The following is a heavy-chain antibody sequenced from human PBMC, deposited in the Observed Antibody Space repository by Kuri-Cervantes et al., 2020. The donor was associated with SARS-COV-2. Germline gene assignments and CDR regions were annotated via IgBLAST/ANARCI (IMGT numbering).Heavy chain of an antibody. CDR1: GFTFSSYA. D-gene: IGHD6-13*01. CDR2: IWYDGSNK. CDR3: ARDMPFGSSWYADNWFDP. Sequence: GESLKISCAASGFTFSSYAMHWVRQAPGKGLEWVAVIWYDGSNKYYADSVKGRFTISRDNSKNTLYLQMNSLRAEDTAVYHCARDMPFGSSWYADNWFDPWGQGTLVTVSS. J-gene: IGHJ5*02. V-gene: IGHV3-33*08.